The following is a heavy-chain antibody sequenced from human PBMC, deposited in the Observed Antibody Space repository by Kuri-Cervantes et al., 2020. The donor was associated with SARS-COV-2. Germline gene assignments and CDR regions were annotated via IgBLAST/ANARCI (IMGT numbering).Heavy chain of an antibody. V-gene: IGHV4-34*01. D-gene: IGHD6-19*01. CDR1: GGSFSGYY. Sequence: ESLKISCAVYGGSFSGYYWSWIRQPPGKGLEWIGEINHSGSTNYNPSLKSRVTVSVDTSKNQFSLKLSSVTAADTAVYYCARVLIAVAGLFWFDPWAREPWSPSPQ. CDR2: INHSGST. J-gene: IGHJ5*02. CDR3: ARVLIAVAGLFWFDP.